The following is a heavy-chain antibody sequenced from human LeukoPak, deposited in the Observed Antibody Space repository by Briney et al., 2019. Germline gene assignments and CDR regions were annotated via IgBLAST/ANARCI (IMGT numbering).Heavy chain of an antibody. J-gene: IGHJ4*02. CDR3: AGAKEAY. Sequence: GGSLRLSCAASGFTFSTYSMNWVRQAPGKGLEWVSYISSSSSNMYYADSVRGRFTISRDNAKDSLYLQMNSLRAEDTALYYCAGAKEAYWGQGTLVTVSS. CDR2: ISSSSSNM. CDR1: GFTFSTYS. V-gene: IGHV3-48*01.